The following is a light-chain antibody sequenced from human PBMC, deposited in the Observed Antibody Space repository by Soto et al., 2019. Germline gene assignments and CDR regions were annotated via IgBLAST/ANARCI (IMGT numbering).Light chain of an antibody. CDR1: QSISNW. V-gene: IGKV1-5*03. Sequence: DVQMTQSPSTLSASVGDRVTITCRTTQSISNWLAWYQQKPGKAPKFLIYKASILESGVPSRFSGSGSGTAFTLTINSLQPEDFATYYCQQYNSYPLTFGGGTKVEIK. J-gene: IGKJ4*01. CDR3: QQYNSYPLT. CDR2: KAS.